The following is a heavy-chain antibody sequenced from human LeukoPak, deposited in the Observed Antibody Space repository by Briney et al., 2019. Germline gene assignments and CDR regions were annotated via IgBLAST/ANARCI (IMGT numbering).Heavy chain of an antibody. CDR2: ISSSSTTI. Sequence: GGSLRLSCAASGFTFSSYSMNWVRQAPGKGLEWISYISSSSTTIYYADSVKGRFTISRDNAKNTLFLQMDSLRGDDTGIYYCARNPYGDYYFDYWGQGTLVTVSS. CDR1: GFTFSSYS. CDR3: ARNPYGDYYFDY. J-gene: IGHJ4*02. V-gene: IGHV3-48*01. D-gene: IGHD4-17*01.